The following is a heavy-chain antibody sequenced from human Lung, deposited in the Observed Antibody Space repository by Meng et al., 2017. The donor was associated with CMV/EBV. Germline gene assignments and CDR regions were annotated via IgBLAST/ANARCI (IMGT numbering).Heavy chain of an antibody. Sequence: ASXXVSXKASEYTFTAYYIHWVRQAPGQGLEWMGWIDPNGGGTNYAQKFQDRVTMTSDTSIRTAYMELSRLRSDDAALYYCARERYLVPAASPDYYYYGMDVWXRGTTVTFSS. CDR1: EYTFTAYY. V-gene: IGHV1-2*02. D-gene: IGHD2-2*01. CDR2: IDPNGGGT. J-gene: IGHJ6*02. CDR3: ARERYLVPAASPDYYYYGMDV.